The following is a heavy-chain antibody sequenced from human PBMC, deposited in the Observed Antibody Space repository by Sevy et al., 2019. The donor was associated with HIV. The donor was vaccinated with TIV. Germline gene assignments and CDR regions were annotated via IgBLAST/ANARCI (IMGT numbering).Heavy chain of an antibody. V-gene: IGHV4-59*01. CDR2: IYYSRST. CDR3: ARGDPELFYGMDV. Sequence: ETLSLTCTVSGDSISGYYWSWIRQPPGKGLEWIGYIYYSRSTTYNPSLKSRVTISKDTSKNQFSLKLSSVTAADTAVYYCARGDPELFYGMDVWGQGTTVTVSS. CDR1: GDSISGYY. J-gene: IGHJ6*02. D-gene: IGHD1-7*01.